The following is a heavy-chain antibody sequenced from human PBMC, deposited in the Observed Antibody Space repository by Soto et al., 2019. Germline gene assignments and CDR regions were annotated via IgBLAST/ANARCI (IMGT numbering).Heavy chain of an antibody. J-gene: IGHJ4*02. V-gene: IGHV3-30-3*01. CDR1: GFTFSSYA. CDR2: ISYDGSNK. D-gene: IGHD3-9*01. CDR3: ARAPSDGYDILTGYSATDFDY. Sequence: GGSLRLSCAASGFTFSSYAMHWVRQAPGKGLEWVAVISYDGSNKYYADSVKGRFTISRDNSKNTLYLQMNSLRAEDTAVYYCARAPSDGYDILTGYSATDFDYWGQGTLVTVS.